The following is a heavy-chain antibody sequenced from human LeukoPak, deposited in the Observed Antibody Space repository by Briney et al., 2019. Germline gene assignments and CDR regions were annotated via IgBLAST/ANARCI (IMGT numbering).Heavy chain of an antibody. CDR1: GGSISSYY. Sequence: PSETLSLTCTVSGGSISSYYWSWLRQPPGKGLEWIGYIYYSGSTNYNPSLKSRVTISVDTSKNQFSLKLSSVTAADTAVYYCARVESYYYDSSGYYPDAFDIWGQGTMVTVSS. V-gene: IGHV4-59*01. D-gene: IGHD3-22*01. J-gene: IGHJ3*02. CDR3: ARVESYYYDSSGYYPDAFDI. CDR2: IYYSGST.